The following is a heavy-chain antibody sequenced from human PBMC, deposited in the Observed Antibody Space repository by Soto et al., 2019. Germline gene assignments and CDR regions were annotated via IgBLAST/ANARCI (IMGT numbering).Heavy chain of an antibody. J-gene: IGHJ2*01. CDR3: ARDGWGSNWYFDL. CDR1: GVTFKDYG. D-gene: IGHD3-16*01. Sequence: GSLRLSCGAPGVTFKDYGMHWVRQAPGKGLEWVAVISYDGKQTYYADSVKGRFTISKDKSKRTLFLQMNSLRVDDTAVYYCARDGWGSNWYFDLWGRGTLVTVSS. CDR2: ISYDGKQT. V-gene: IGHV3-30*03.